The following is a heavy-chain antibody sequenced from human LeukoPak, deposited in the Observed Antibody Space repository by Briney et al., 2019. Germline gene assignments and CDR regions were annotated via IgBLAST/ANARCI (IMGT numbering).Heavy chain of an antibody. V-gene: IGHV1-18*01. D-gene: IGHD6-19*01. CDR1: GYTFTSYD. Sequence: ASVKVSCKASGYTFTSYDINWVRQATGQGLEWMGWMNPNSGNTNYAQKLQGRVTMTTDTSTSTAYMELRSLRSDDTAVYYCARDLRPSSGWLESYYYYMDVWGKGTTVTVSS. CDR2: MNPNSGNT. CDR3: ARDLRPSSGWLESYYYYMDV. J-gene: IGHJ6*03.